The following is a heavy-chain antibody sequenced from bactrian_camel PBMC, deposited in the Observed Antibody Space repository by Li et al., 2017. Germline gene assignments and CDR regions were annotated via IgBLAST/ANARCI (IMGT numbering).Heavy chain of an antibody. V-gene: IGHV3S53*01. CDR2: ITSADGT. Sequence: HVQLVESGGGLVEAGGSLRLSCASSAYTLRYYCMGWFRQAPGKEREGVAFITSADGTSYADSVEGRFTIFKDNAKNIRYLQMNSLKPEDTAVYYCATGLLPYCSGAYCYTQYNYWGQGTQVTVS. CDR1: AYTLRYYC. D-gene: IGHD2*01. J-gene: IGHJ4*01. CDR3: ATGLLPYCSGAYCYTQYNY.